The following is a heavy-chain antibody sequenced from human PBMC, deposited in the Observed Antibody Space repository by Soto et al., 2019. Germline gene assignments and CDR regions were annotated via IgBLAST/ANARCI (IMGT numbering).Heavy chain of an antibody. CDR2: IIPILGIA. V-gene: IGHV1-69*02. D-gene: IGHD6-13*01. CDR1: GGTFSSYT. CDR3: ARGVAAAATDWFDP. J-gene: IGHJ5*02. Sequence: QVQLVQSGAEVKKPGSSVKVSCKASGGTFSSYTISWVLQAPGQGLEWMGRIIPILGIANYAQKFQGRVTITADKSTSTAYMELSSLRSEDTAVYYCARGVAAAATDWFDPWGQGTLVTVSS.